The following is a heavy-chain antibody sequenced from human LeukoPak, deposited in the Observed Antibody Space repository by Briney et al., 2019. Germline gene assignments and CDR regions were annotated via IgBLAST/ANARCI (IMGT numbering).Heavy chain of an antibody. V-gene: IGHV3-7*04. CDR3: ARGEEHSYGYDRENFDY. CDR2: MKHDGSEK. J-gene: IGHJ4*02. Sequence: GGSLRLSCAASGFSISTYWMNWVRQAPGKGLEWVANMKHDGSEKYYADSVKGRFTISRDDAENSLYLQMYSLRAEDTAVYYCARGEEHSYGYDRENFDYWGQGTLVTVSS. D-gene: IGHD5-18*01. CDR1: GFSISTYW.